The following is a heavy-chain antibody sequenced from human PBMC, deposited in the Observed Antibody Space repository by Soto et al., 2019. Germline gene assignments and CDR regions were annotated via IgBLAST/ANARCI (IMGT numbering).Heavy chain of an antibody. D-gene: IGHD3-22*01. V-gene: IGHV3-23*01. CDR2: ISGSGIIT. CDR1: EWIYSRCP. CDR3: AKNSESSAYSSFDY. Sequence: PGEPLRHSCAGSEWIYSRCPMIWIRQAPGKGLEWVSGISGSGIITYYADSVKGRFTISRDNSKNTLYLQMNSLRAEDTAVYYCAKNSESSAYSSFDYWGQGTLVTVSS. J-gene: IGHJ4*02.